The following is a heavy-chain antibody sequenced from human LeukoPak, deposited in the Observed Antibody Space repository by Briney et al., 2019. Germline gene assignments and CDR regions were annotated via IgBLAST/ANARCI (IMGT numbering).Heavy chain of an antibody. V-gene: IGHV3-21*01. J-gene: IGHJ5*02. CDR1: GFTFSSYS. CDR2: ISSSSSYI. CDR3: ARVVGGGYLNWFDP. Sequence: GGSLRLSCAASGFTFSSYSMNWVRQAPGKGLEWVSSISSSSSYIYYADSVKGRFTISRDNAKNSLYLQMNSLRAEDTAVYYCARVVGGGYLNWFDPWGQGTLVTVSS. D-gene: IGHD2-15*01.